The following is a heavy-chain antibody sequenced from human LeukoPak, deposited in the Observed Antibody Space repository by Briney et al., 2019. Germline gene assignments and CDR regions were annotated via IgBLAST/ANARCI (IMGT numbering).Heavy chain of an antibody. J-gene: IGHJ4*02. Sequence: SETLSLTCTVSGGSISGSSYYWVWIRQSPGKGLEWIGNFYSRGSTYYNPSLQSRVTISVDTSKNQFSLNLTSVTAADTAVYYCVRQFDYCGQGTLVTVSS. V-gene: IGHV4-39*01. CDR1: GGSISGSSYY. CDR3: VRQFDY. CDR2: FYSRGST.